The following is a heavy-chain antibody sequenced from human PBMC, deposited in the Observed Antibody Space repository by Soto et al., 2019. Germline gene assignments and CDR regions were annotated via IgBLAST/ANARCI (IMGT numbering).Heavy chain of an antibody. CDR2: MNPNSGNT. J-gene: IGHJ6*02. Sequence: QVQLVQSGAELKKPGPSVKVSSKASGYPFTSYDINWLQQPPGQGLRWMGWMNPNSGNTGYAQKCQGRVTMTRNTSISTAYMELSSLRSEDTAVYYCARERTGTTSMDVWGQGTTVTVSS. CDR3: ARERTGTTSMDV. D-gene: IGHD1-1*01. CDR1: GYPFTSYD. V-gene: IGHV1-8*01.